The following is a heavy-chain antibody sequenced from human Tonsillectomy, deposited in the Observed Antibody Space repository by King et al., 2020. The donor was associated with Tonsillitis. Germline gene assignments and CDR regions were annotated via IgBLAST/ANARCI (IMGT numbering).Heavy chain of an antibody. CDR2: FSGGGGST. D-gene: IGHD3-10*01. J-gene: IGHJ4*02. CDR3: AGEGDPRY. V-gene: IGHV3-23*01. Sequence: VQSGGSLRLSCAASGFTFSSYAMSWVRQAPGKGLEGGSAFSGGGGSTYYSDSVKGRFTISRDNSKNTLYLQMNSLRAEDTAVYYCAGEGDPRYWGQGTLVTVSS. CDR1: GFTFSSYA.